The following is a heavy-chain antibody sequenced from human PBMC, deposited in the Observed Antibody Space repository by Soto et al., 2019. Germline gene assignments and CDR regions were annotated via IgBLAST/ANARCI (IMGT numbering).Heavy chain of an antibody. V-gene: IGHV3-7*03. CDR2: IKQDGSEK. J-gene: IGHJ4*02. D-gene: IGHD3-10*01. Sequence: PGGSLRLSCAASGFTFSSYWMSWVRQAPGKGLEWVANIKQDGSEKYYVDSVKGRFTISRDNAKNSLYLQMNSLRAEDTAVYYCARDLLLWFGETILDYWGQGTLVTVSS. CDR3: ARDLLLWFGETILDY. CDR1: GFTFSSYW.